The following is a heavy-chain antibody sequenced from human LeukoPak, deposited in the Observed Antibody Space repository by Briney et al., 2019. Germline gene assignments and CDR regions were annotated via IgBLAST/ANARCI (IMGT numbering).Heavy chain of an antibody. CDR2: ISSSSSTI. J-gene: IGHJ4*02. Sequence: GGSLRLSCAASGFTFSSYSMNWVRQAPGKGLEWVSYISSSSSTIYYADSVKGRFTISRDNAKNSLYLQMNSLRAEDTAVYYCAKDRGYYDSSGYSDFDYWGQGILVTVSS. V-gene: IGHV3-48*01. CDR3: AKDRGYYDSSGYSDFDY. D-gene: IGHD3-22*01. CDR1: GFTFSSYS.